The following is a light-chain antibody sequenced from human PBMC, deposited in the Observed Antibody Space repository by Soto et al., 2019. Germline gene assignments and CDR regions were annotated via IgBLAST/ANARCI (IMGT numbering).Light chain of an antibody. Sequence: DIQLTQSPSFLSASVGDRVTITCRASQDIGNYLAWYQQQPGKAPILLIYAASTLQSGVPSRFRGSGSGTDFTLTISSLQPEDFATYYCQHLDSDLFTFGPGTKVDIK. CDR2: AAS. CDR3: QHLDSDLFT. CDR1: QDIGNY. V-gene: IGKV1-9*01. J-gene: IGKJ3*01.